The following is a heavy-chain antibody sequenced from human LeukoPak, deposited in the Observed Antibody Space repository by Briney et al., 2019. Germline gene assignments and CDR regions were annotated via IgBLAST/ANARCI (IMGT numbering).Heavy chain of an antibody. Sequence: SGGSLSLSCAASGFTFSEYAMDWVRQAPGKGLEWVSGISWNSGSKGYADSVKGRFTISRDNAKDSLYLQMNDLTVEDMALDYCARDDSGPAYWGEGTLVTVSS. V-gene: IGHV3-9*03. J-gene: IGHJ4*02. CDR2: ISWNSGSK. D-gene: IGHD1-26*01. CDR1: GFTFSEYA. CDR3: ARDDSGPAY.